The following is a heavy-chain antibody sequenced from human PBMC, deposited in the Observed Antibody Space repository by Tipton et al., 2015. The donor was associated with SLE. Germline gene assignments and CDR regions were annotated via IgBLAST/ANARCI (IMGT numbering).Heavy chain of an antibody. V-gene: IGHV4-59*01. CDR1: GGSINNYY. Sequence: TLSLTCTVSGGSINNYYWSLIRQTPGKGLEWIGNVFYSGSTHYNPSLKSRVIMSVDTSKNEFSLKVSSVTAADTAVYYCAREGLRFLHMDVWDRGTTVIVSS. D-gene: IGHD3-3*01. CDR3: AREGLRFLHMDV. CDR2: VFYSGST. J-gene: IGHJ6*04.